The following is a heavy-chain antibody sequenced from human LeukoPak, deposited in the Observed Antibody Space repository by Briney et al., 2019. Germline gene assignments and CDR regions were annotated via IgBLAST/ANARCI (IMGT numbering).Heavy chain of an antibody. CDR2: TYHSGTS. Sequence: SSETLSLTCTVSGGSISSYYWSWIRQPPGKGLEWIWYTYHSGTSNYDSSPKSRVTMSLETSMSQHPLNLTSLTAAAPAAYYYSRHGVTRWYFDLWGRGTLVTVSS. CDR1: GGSISSYY. J-gene: IGHJ2*01. D-gene: IGHD2-8*01. CDR3: SRHGVTRWYFDL. V-gene: IGHV4-59*08.